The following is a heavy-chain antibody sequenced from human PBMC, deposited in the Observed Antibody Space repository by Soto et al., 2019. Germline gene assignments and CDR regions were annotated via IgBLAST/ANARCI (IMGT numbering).Heavy chain of an antibody. V-gene: IGHV3-66*03. CDR1: GFSVSTNY. D-gene: IGHD5-18*01. CDR2: ISNCGNT. Sequence: EVQLVESGGDSIQPGGSLRLSCAASGFSVSTNYMSWLRQAPGKGLEWVSRISNCGNTSYANSVKGRFTISRDDSRNTLYLQMSSLRVEDTAVYYCARGPDTAICRDTIPRVGTTYYYYGMDVWGQGTTVTVSS. J-gene: IGHJ6*02. CDR3: ARGPDTAICRDTIPRVGTTYYYYGMDV.